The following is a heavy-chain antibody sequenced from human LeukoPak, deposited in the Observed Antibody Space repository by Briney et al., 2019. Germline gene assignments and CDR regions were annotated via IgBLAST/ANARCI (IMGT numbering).Heavy chain of an antibody. Sequence: SETLSLTCTVSGGSISSYYWSWIRQPPGKGLEWIGYIYCSGSTNYIPSLKSRVTISVDTSKNQFSLKLSSVTAADTAVYYCARDASWGSSYWGQGTLVTVSS. CDR3: ARDASWGSSY. V-gene: IGHV4-59*01. D-gene: IGHD7-27*01. CDR1: GGSISSYY. J-gene: IGHJ4*02. CDR2: IYCSGST.